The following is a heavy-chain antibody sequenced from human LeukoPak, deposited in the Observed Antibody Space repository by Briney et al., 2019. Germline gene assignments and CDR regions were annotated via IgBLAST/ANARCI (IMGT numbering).Heavy chain of an antibody. CDR1: GFSFSSYW. CDR3: ARGRPHGNDY. V-gene: IGHV3-74*01. CDR2: IASDGSST. D-gene: IGHD4-23*01. Sequence: GGSLRLSCAASGFSFSSYWMNWVRQAPGKGLVWVSRIASDGSSTTYADSVKGRFSISRDNAKNTLYLQMNSLRVEDTAVYYCARGRPHGNDYWGQGTLVTVSS. J-gene: IGHJ4*02.